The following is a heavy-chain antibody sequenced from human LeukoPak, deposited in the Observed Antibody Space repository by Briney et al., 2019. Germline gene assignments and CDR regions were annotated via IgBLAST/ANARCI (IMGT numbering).Heavy chain of an antibody. CDR3: ASFKRPGGYSYGYHVY. CDR2: IIPIFGTA. J-gene: IGHJ4*02. Sequence: SVKVSCKASGGTFSSYAISWVRQAPGQGLEWMGGIIPIFGTANYAQKFQGRVTITADESTSTAYMELSSLRSEDTAVYYCASFKRPGGYSYGYHVYWGQGTLVTVSS. CDR1: GGTFSSYA. D-gene: IGHD5-18*01. V-gene: IGHV1-69*13.